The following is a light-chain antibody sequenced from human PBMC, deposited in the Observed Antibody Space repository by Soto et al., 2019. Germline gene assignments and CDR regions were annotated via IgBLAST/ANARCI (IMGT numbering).Light chain of an antibody. CDR1: QGISNY. CDR3: QKYNSAPWT. Sequence: DIPMTQSPSSLSAPVGDRVTITFRASQGISNYLAWYQQKPGKVPKLLIYAASTLQSGVPSRFCGSGSGTDFTLTISSLQPEDVATYYCQKYNSAPWTFGQGPKVEIK. J-gene: IGKJ1*01. V-gene: IGKV1-27*01. CDR2: AAS.